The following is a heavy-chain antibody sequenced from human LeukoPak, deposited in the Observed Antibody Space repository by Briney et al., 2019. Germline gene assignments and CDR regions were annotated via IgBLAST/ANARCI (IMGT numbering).Heavy chain of an antibody. CDR2: IIPLFGTP. Sequence: ASVKVSCKASGGTFSSSAISWVRQAPGQGLEWMGAIIPLFGTPNYAQKFQGRVTISADESTSTAYMELSSLRSEDTAMYYCARGIVPAGMQPPYYYSYMDVWGKGTTVTIPS. J-gene: IGHJ6*03. D-gene: IGHD2-2*01. CDR1: GGTFSSSA. V-gene: IGHV1-69*13. CDR3: ARGIVPAGMQPPYYYSYMDV.